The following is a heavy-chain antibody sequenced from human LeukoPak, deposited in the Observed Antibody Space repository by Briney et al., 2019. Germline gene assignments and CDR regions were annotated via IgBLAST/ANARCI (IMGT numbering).Heavy chain of an antibody. CDR3: ARAGFIAARLADY. Sequence: GASVKVSCKASGYTFTGYYMHWVRQAPGQGLEWMGWINPNSGGTNYAQKFQGRVTMTRDTSISTAYMELSRLRSDDTAVYYCARAGFIAARLADYWGQGTLVTVSS. V-gene: IGHV1-2*02. D-gene: IGHD6-6*01. CDR2: INPNSGGT. J-gene: IGHJ4*02. CDR1: GYTFTGYY.